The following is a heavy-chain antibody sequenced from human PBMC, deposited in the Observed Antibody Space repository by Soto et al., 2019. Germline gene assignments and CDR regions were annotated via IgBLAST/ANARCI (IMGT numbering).Heavy chain of an antibody. CDR2: IFHSGST. CDR3: ARENYYDGSGYYYYFDY. V-gene: IGHV4-38-2*02. J-gene: IGHJ4*01. CDR1: CYSISSDYS. D-gene: IGHD3-22*01. Sequence: DSLSLTCAVSCYSISSDYSWGWIRQPPGKGLEWLGSIFHSGSTYYNPSLKSRVTISLDTSQNHFSLKLSSVTAADTAVYYCARENYYDGSGYYYYFDYWGHGTLVTVSS.